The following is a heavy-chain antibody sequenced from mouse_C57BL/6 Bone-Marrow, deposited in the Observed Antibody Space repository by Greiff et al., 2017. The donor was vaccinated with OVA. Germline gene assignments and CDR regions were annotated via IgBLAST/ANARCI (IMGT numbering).Heavy chain of an antibody. Sequence: VQLKQSGAELVRPGSSVKMSCKTSGYTFTSYGINWVKQRPGQGLEWIGYIYIGNGYTEYNEKFKGKATLTSDTSSSTAYMQLSSLTSEDSAIYFCARIPLYYGNPLDWYFDVWGTGTTVTVSS. J-gene: IGHJ1*03. CDR1: GYTFTSYG. V-gene: IGHV1-58*01. D-gene: IGHD2-1*01. CDR2: IYIGNGYT. CDR3: ARIPLYYGNPLDWYFDV.